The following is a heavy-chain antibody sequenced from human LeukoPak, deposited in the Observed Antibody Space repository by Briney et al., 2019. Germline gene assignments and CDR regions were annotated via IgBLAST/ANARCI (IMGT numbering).Heavy chain of an antibody. J-gene: IGHJ4*02. D-gene: IGHD1-26*01. Sequence: GGSLRLSCAASGFTVSSNYMSWVRQAPGKGLEWVSIIYSAGSTYYADSVRGRFTISRDNSKNTLYLQMNSLRAEDTAVYYCATLPIVGARGVDYWGQGTLVTVSS. CDR2: IYSAGST. V-gene: IGHV3-53*01. CDR3: ATLPIVGARGVDY. CDR1: GFTVSSNY.